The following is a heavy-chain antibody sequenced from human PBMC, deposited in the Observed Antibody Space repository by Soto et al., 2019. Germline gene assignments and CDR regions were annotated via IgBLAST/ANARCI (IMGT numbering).Heavy chain of an antibody. CDR3: ARSKGIAVAGIDY. J-gene: IGHJ4*02. V-gene: IGHV4-59*08. D-gene: IGHD6-19*01. CDR1: GGSISSYY. CDR2: IYYSGST. Sequence: SETLSLTCTVSGGSISSYYWSWIRQPPGKGLEWIGYIYYSGSTNYNPSLKSRVTISVDTSKNQFSLKLSSVTAAGTAVYYCARSKGIAVAGIDYWGQGTLVTVSS.